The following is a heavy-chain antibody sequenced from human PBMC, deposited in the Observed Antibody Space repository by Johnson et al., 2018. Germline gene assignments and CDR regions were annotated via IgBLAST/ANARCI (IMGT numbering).Heavy chain of an antibody. CDR2: FYYTGNT. CDR3: VRGGRRDVDGFDI. V-gene: IGHV4-59*01. CDR1: GGSFSDYW. D-gene: IGHD2-21*02. J-gene: IGHJ3*02. Sequence: QVQLQESGPGLVKXSETXSLXCTVSGGSFSDYWWSWIRQPPGKGLEWMAYFYYTGNTNSNPSLKSRVSVSADTSKRQLSLRLTSVTAADTALYYCVRGGRRDVDGFDIWGQGTMVTVSS.